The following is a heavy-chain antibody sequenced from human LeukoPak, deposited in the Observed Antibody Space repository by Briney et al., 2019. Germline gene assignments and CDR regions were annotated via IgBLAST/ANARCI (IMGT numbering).Heavy chain of an antibody. CDR3: ARGRSNYDILTGYSRKNWFDP. CDR1: GGSFSGYY. Sequence: SETLSLTCAVYGGSFSGYYWSWIRQPPGKGLEWIGEINHSGSTNYNPSLKSRVTISVDTSKNQFSLKLSSVTAADTAVCYCARGRSNYDILTGYSRKNWFDPWGQGTLVTVSS. CDR2: INHSGST. J-gene: IGHJ5*02. D-gene: IGHD3-9*01. V-gene: IGHV4-34*01.